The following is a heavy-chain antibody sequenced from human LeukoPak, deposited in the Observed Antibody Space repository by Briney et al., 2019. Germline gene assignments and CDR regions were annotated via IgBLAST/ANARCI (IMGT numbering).Heavy chain of an antibody. J-gene: IGHJ6*02. CDR1: GGSISSYY. V-gene: IGHV4-59*01. Sequence: SETLSLTCTVSGGSISSYYWSWIRQPPGKGLEWIGYIYYSGSTNYNPSLKSRVTMSVDTSKNQFSLKLSSVTAADTAVYYCARDLVDTAMGYYYGMDVWGQGTTVTVSS. D-gene: IGHD5-18*01. CDR2: IYYSGST. CDR3: ARDLVDTAMGYYYGMDV.